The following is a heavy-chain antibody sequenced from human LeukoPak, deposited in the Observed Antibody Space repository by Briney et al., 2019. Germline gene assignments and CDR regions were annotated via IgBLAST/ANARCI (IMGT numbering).Heavy chain of an antibody. CDR3: AKAASAGYCSGGSCYYYYYMDV. Sequence: PGGSLRLSCAASGFTFSSYGMHWVRQAPGKGLEWVAFIRYDGSNKYYGDSVKGRFTISRDNSKNTLYLQMNSLRAEDTAVYYCAKAASAGYCSGGSCYYYYYMDVWGKGTTVTVSS. D-gene: IGHD2-15*01. CDR1: GFTFSSYG. J-gene: IGHJ6*03. CDR2: IRYDGSNK. V-gene: IGHV3-30*02.